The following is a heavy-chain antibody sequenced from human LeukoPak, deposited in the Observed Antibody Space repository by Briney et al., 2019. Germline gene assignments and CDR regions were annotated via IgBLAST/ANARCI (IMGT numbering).Heavy chain of an antibody. Sequence: GGSLRLSCAASGFTFSSYAMSWVRQAPGKGLEWVSAISGSGGSTYYADSVKGRFTVSRDNSKNTLYLQMRGLRVEDTAVYYCAKDHTSYYYYYYGMDVWGRGTTVTVSS. CDR2: ISGSGGST. CDR3: AKDHTSYYYYYYGMDV. V-gene: IGHV3-23*01. CDR1: GFTFSSYA. J-gene: IGHJ6*02.